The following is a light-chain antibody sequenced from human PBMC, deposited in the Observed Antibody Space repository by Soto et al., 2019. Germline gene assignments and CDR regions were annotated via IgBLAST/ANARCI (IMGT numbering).Light chain of an antibody. CDR2: DAS. CDR3: QQYNSYPWT. V-gene: IGKV1-5*01. J-gene: IGKJ1*01. Sequence: DIQMTQSPSTLSASVGDRVTITCRASQSISSWLAWYQQKPGKAPKLLIYDASSLESGVPSRFSGSGSGTXXTLTISSLQPDDFATYYCQQYNSYPWTFGQGTKVEIK. CDR1: QSISSW.